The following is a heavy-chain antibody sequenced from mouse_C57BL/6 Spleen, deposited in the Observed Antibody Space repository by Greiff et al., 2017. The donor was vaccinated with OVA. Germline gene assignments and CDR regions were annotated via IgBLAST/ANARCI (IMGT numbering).Heavy chain of an antibody. V-gene: IGHV1-53*01. CDR2: INPSNGGT. Sequence: VQLQQSGTELVKPGASVKLSCKASGYTFTSYWMHWVKQRPGQGLEWIGNINPSNGGTNYNEKFKSKATLTVDKSSSTAYMQLSSLTSEDSAVYYCARGDYDGGHAMDYWGQGTSVTVSS. J-gene: IGHJ4*01. CDR1: GYTFTSYW. D-gene: IGHD2-4*01. CDR3: ARGDYDGGHAMDY.